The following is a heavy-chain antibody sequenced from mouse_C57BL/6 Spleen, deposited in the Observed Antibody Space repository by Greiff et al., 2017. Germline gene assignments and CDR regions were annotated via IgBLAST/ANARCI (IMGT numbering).Heavy chain of an antibody. CDR1: GYAFSSYW. Sequence: VQLQQSGAELVKPGASVKISCKASGYAFSSYWMNWVKQRPGKGLEWIGQIYPGDGDTNYHGKFKGKATLTADTSSSTAYMQHSRLTSEDSAVYFCARGAIDWYFDVWGTGTTVTVSS. J-gene: IGHJ1*03. V-gene: IGHV1-80*01. CDR3: ARGAIDWYFDV. CDR2: IYPGDGDT.